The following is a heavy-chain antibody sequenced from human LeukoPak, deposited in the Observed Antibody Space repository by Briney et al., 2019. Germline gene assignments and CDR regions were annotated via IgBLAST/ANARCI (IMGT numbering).Heavy chain of an antibody. CDR1: GFTFSSYA. CDR3: TRDLMDYDVSTGLHHYYMDV. D-gene: IGHD3-9*01. J-gene: IGHJ6*02. CDR2: ISYDGSNK. V-gene: IGHV3-30-3*01. Sequence: GALRLSCAASGFTFSSYAMHWVRQAPGKGLEWVVVISYDGSNKYYADSVKGRFTISRDNSKNTLYLQMNTLRVEDTAVYYCTRDLMDYDVSTGLHHYYMDVWGQGTTVTVSS.